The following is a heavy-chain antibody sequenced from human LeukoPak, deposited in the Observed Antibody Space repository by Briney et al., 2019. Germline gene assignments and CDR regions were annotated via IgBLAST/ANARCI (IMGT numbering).Heavy chain of an antibody. CDR2: TYYRSKWYT. J-gene: IGHJ3*02. CDR3: VRDSGYGLDAFDI. V-gene: IGHV6-1*01. CDR1: GDSVSSNSAA. Sequence: SQTLSLTCAISGDSVSSNSAAWNWIRQSPSRGLEWLGRTYYRSKWYTDYAPSVKSRIIINPDTSKNQFSLQLNSVTPEDTAVYYCVRDSGYGLDAFDIWDQGTMVTVSS. D-gene: IGHD5-12*01.